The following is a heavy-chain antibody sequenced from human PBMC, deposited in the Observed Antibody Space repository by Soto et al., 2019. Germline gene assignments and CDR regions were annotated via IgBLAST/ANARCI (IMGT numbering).Heavy chain of an antibody. CDR3: ARAGFGYSSSWYYFDY. V-gene: IGHV6-1*01. D-gene: IGHD6-13*01. Sequence: PSQTLSLTCAISGDSVSSNSAAWNWIRQSPSRGLEWLGRTYYRSKWYNDYAVSVKSRITINPDTFKNQFSLQLNSVTPEDTAVYYCARAGFGYSSSWYYFDYWGQGTLVTVSS. J-gene: IGHJ4*02. CDR1: GDSVSSNSAA. CDR2: TYYRSKWYN.